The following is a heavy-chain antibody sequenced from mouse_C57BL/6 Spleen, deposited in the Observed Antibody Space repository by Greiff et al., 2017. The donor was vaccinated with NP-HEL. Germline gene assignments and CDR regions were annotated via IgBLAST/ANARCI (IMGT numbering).Heavy chain of an antibody. J-gene: IGHJ2*01. Sequence: QVQLQQPGTELVKPGASVKISCKASGYAFSSYWMNWVKQRPGKGLEWIGQIYPGDGDTNYNGKFKGKATLTADKSSSTAYMQLSSLTSEDSAVYFCARITTVVAFDYWGQGTTLTVSS. CDR1: GYAFSSYW. CDR2: IYPGDGDT. D-gene: IGHD1-1*01. CDR3: ARITTVVAFDY. V-gene: IGHV1-80*01.